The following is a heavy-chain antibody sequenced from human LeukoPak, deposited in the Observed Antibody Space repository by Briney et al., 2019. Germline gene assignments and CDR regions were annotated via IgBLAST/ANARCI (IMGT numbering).Heavy chain of an antibody. J-gene: IGHJ5*02. CDR3: AIVMITFGGVIDP. CDR1: GYTFTGYY. CDR2: INPNSGGT. D-gene: IGHD3-16*01. V-gene: IGHV1-2*02. Sequence: ASVKVSCKASGYTFTGYYMHWVRQAPGQGLEWMGWINPNSGGTNYAQNFQGRVTMTRDTSISTAYMELSRLRSVDTAVYYCAIVMITFGGVIDPWGQGTLVTVSS.